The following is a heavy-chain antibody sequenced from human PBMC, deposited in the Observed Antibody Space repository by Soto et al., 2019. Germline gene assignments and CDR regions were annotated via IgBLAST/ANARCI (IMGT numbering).Heavy chain of an antibody. D-gene: IGHD3-22*01. Sequence: SETLSLTCTVSGGSISSGGYYWSWIRQHPGKGLEWIGYIYYSGSTYYNPSLKSRVTISVDTSKNQFSLKLSSVTAADTAVYYCAGKSRTDRSGSWFDPWGQGTLVTVSS. CDR3: AGKSRTDRSGSWFDP. CDR1: GGSISSGGYY. V-gene: IGHV4-31*03. J-gene: IGHJ5*02. CDR2: IYYSGST.